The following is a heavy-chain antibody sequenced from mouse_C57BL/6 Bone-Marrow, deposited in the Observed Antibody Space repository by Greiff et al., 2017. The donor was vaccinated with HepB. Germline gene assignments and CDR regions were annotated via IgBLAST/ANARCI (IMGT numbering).Heavy chain of an antibody. D-gene: IGHD2-5*01. V-gene: IGHV5-6*01. CDR1: GFTFSSYG. Sequence: EVQLQQSGGDLVKPGGSLKLSCAASGFTFSSYGMSWVRQTPDKRLEWVATISSGGSYTYYPDSVKGRFTISRDNAKNTLYLQMSSLKSEDTAMYYCARRKGYYSNLAYWGQGTLVTVSA. CDR3: ARRKGYYSNLAY. CDR2: ISSGGSYT. J-gene: IGHJ3*01.